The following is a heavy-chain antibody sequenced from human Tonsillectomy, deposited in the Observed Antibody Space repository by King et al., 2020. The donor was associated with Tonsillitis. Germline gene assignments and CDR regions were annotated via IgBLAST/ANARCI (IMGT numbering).Heavy chain of an antibody. CDR2: ISGRGDSK. V-gene: IGHV3-23*04. D-gene: IGHD3/OR15-3a*01. CDR1: GFTFSSYV. Sequence: QLVQSGGGLVQPGGSLRLSCEASGFTFSSYVMSWVRQAPGKGLEWVSSISGRGDSKYYADSVKGRFTISRDNSKKTVYLQMNNLRGEDTAGYYCARGEYDYWSGLDHWGQGTLVTVSS. CDR3: ARGEYDYWSGLDH. J-gene: IGHJ4*02.